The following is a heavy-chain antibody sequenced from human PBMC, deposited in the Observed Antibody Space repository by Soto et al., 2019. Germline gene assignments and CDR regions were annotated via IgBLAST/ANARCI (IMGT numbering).Heavy chain of an antibody. CDR1: GYTFSSYD. D-gene: IGHD6-19*01. CDR2: LNPNSGDT. Sequence: QVQLVQSGAEVKKPGASVKVSCKASGYTFSSYDINWVRQATGQGLEWMGWLNPNSGDTGYAQKFQGRVTLTRNTSINTAYIDLSSLTSDDTAVYYCATSGGGWYLYWGKGTLATVSS. J-gene: IGHJ4*02. V-gene: IGHV1-8*01. CDR3: ATSGGGWYLY.